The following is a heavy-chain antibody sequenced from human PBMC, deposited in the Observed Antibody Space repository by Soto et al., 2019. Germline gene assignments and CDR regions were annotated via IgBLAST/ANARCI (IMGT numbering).Heavy chain of an antibody. Sequence: GGSLRLCCAASGFTFTDYYISWVRQAPGRGLEWLSYISQSGAYTNYADSVRGRFTISRDNAKNSLYLQMNSLRAEDTAVYYCTSAERGKTGVRVWGRGTLVTVSS. V-gene: IGHV3-11*06. J-gene: IGHJ4*02. CDR3: TSAERGKTGVRV. CDR1: GFTFTDYY. D-gene: IGHD1-1*01. CDR2: ISQSGAYT.